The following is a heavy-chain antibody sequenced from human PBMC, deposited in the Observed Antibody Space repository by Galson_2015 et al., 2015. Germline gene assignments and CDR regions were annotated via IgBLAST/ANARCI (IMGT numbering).Heavy chain of an antibody. D-gene: IGHD3-16*01. Sequence: VKGRFTLSRDNAKNSLHLQMNSLRAEDTAVYYCARDMENLVSRGGYDYWGQGTLVTVSS. CDR3: ARDMENLVSRGGYDY. J-gene: IGHJ4*02. V-gene: IGHV3-11*05.